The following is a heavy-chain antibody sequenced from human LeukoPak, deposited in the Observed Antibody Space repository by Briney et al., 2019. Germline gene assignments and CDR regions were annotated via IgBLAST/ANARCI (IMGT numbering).Heavy chain of an antibody. CDR1: GFTFDDYG. CDR2: INWNGGST. D-gene: IGHD3-9*01. Sequence: PGGSLRLSCAASGFTFDDYGMSWVRQAPGKGLEWVSGINWNGGSTGYADSVKGRFTISRDNAKNSLYLQMNSLRAEDTALYYCARDRPYYDILTGYWGSGWFDPWGQGTLVTVSS. V-gene: IGHV3-20*04. CDR3: ARDRPYYDILTGYWGSGWFDP. J-gene: IGHJ5*02.